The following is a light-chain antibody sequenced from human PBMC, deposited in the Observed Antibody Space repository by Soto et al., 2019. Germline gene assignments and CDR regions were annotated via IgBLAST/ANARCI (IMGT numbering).Light chain of an antibody. CDR3: LQSYNCPRT. V-gene: IGKV1-6*01. CDR2: AAS. CDR1: QGIRSD. J-gene: IGKJ1*01. Sequence: AIQMNQSPSSLSASVGDRVTISFRASQGIRSDLAWYQQKPGKAPKLLIFAASTLQSGVPSRFSGRGSAADFTLTISSLQPEDFATYYCLQSYNCPRTFGQGTKVEIK.